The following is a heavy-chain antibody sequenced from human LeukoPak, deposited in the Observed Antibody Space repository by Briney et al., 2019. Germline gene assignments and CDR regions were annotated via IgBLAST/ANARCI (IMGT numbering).Heavy chain of an antibody. CDR1: GYTFTSHD. Sequence: ASVKVSCKASGYTFTSHDINWVRQATGQDLEWMGWMSPNSGNTGYAQKFQGRVTMTRNTSIRTAYMELSNLRSEDTAVYYCARSPPNWGFDHWSQGTLVTVSS. J-gene: IGHJ4*02. D-gene: IGHD7-27*01. V-gene: IGHV1-8*01. CDR3: ARSPPNWGFDH. CDR2: MSPNSGNT.